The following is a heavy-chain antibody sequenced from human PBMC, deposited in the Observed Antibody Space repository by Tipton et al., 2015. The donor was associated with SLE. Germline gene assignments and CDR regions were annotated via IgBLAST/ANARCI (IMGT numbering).Heavy chain of an antibody. CDR1: GFTFSRYW. CDR2: IKQDGSEK. J-gene: IGHJ4*02. CDR3: YCSNT. D-gene: IGHD2-2*01. Sequence: GSLRLSCAASGFTFSRYWMSWVRQAPGKGLEWVANIKQDGSEKYYVDSVEGRFTVSRDNAKNSLYLQMNSLRAEDTAVYYCYCSNTWAQGALVAVSS. V-gene: IGHV3-7*01.